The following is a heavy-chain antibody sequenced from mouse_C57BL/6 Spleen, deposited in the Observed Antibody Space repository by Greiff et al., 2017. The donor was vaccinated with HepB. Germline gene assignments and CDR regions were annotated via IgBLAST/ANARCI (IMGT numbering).Heavy chain of an antibody. D-gene: IGHD2-4*01. V-gene: IGHV1-52*01. Sequence: VQLQQPGAELVRPGSSVKLSCKASGYTFTSYWMHWVKQRPIQGLEWIGNIDPSDSETHYNQKFKDKATLTVDKSSSTAYMQLSSLTSEDSAVYYCARGDYPYAMEYWGQGTSVTVSS. CDR3: ARGDYPYAMEY. CDR1: GYTFTSYW. J-gene: IGHJ4*01. CDR2: IDPSDSET.